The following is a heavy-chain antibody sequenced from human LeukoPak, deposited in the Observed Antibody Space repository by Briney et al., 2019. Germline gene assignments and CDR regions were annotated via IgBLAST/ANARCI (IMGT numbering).Heavy chain of an antibody. CDR1: AYSISSGNY. V-gene: IGHV4-38-2*01. CDR2: VYHSGST. CDR3: ARNDSSGYFDY. J-gene: IGHJ4*02. Sequence: SETLSLTCAVSAYSISSGNYWGWIRQPPGKGLEWIGSVYHSGSTHYSPSLKSRVTIAVDTSKNQFSLKLSSVTAADAAVYYCARNDSSGYFDYWGQGTLVTVSS. D-gene: IGHD3-22*01.